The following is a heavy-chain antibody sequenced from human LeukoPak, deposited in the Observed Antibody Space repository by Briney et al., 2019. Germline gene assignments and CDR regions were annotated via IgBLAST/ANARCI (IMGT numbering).Heavy chain of an antibody. D-gene: IGHD3-10*01. V-gene: IGHV1-69*04. CDR2: IIPILGIA. CDR1: GGTFSSNA. Sequence: ASVKVSCKASGGTFSSNAISWVRQAPGQGLEWMGRIIPILGIANYAQKFQGRVTITADKSTSTAYMELSSLRSEDTAVYYCAITMVRGVIIGGWFDPWGLGTLVTVSS. CDR3: AITMVRGVIIGGWFDP. J-gene: IGHJ5*02.